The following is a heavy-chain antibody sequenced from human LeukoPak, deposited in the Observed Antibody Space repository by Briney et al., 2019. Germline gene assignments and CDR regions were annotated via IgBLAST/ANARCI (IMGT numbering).Heavy chain of an antibody. D-gene: IGHD1-14*01. J-gene: IGHJ4*02. CDR3: ARGQNFNPFDY. CDR2: IYYSGST. CDR1: GGSISSYY. Sequence: SPSQTLSLTCTVSGGSISSYYWSWIRQPPGKGLEWIGYIYYSGSTNYNPSLKSRVTISVDTSKNQFSLKLSSVTAADTAVYYCARGQNFNPFDYWGQGTLVTVSS. V-gene: IGHV4-59*01.